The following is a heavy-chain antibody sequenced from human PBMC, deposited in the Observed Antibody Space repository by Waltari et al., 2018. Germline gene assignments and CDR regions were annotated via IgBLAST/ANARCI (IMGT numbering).Heavy chain of an antibody. CDR2: IRASGGNV. Sequence: EVQLVESGGGLIQPGGSLRLSCAASGFSISDYGVSWVRQAPGKGLEWGSRIRASGGNVAYTDSVMGRFTISRDTSQNTVYLQMIGLRVEDTAVYYCTRSISQGVTASDYWGQGTLVTVSS. V-gene: IGHV3-23*04. D-gene: IGHD3-10*01. J-gene: IGHJ4*02. CDR3: TRSISQGVTASDY. CDR1: GFSISDYG.